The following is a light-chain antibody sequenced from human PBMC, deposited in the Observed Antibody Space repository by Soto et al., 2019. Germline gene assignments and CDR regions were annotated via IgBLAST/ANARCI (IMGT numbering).Light chain of an antibody. CDR3: QEYNTYSPERT. Sequence: DIQMTQSPSTLSAFVGDRVTITCRASQSIGRWLAWYQQKPGKAPKLLIYDASSLASVVPSRFSGSGSGTEFTLTISSLQPDDFATYFCQEYNTYSPERTFGQGTKVEVK. J-gene: IGKJ1*01. CDR2: DAS. CDR1: QSIGRW. V-gene: IGKV1-5*01.